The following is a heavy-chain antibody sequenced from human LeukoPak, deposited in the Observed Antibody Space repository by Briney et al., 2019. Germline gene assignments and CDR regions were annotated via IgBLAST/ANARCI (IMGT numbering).Heavy chain of an antibody. D-gene: IGHD3-3*01. V-gene: IGHV1-18*01. CDR3: ARASYYDFWSGYYTYYYYMDV. CDR1: GYTFTSYG. J-gene: IGHJ6*03. CDR2: ISAYNGNT. Sequence: ASVKVSCTASGYTFTSYGISWVRQAPGQGLEWMGWISAYNGNTNYAQKLQGRVTMTTDTSTSTAYMELRSLRSDDTAVYYCARASYYDFWSGYYTYYYYMDVWGKGTTVTVSS.